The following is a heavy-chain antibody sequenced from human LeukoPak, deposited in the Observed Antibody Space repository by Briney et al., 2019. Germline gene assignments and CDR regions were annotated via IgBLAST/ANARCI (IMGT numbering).Heavy chain of an antibody. D-gene: IGHD3-16*01. J-gene: IGHJ4*02. Sequence: SETLSLTRTVSGGSISSYFWTWIRQPAGKGLEWIGYIYHSGSTYYNPSLKSRVTISVDRSKNQFSLRLSSVTAADTAVYYCARDRTLDYWGQGTLVTVSS. CDR1: GGSISSYF. V-gene: IGHV4-59*12. CDR2: IYHSGST. CDR3: ARDRTLDY.